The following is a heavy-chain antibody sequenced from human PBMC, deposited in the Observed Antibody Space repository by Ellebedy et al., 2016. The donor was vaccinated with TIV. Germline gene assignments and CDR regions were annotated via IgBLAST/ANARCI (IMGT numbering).Heavy chain of an antibody. CDR3: AREKSVTAMINRRVAFDI. D-gene: IGHD2-21*02. Sequence: PGGSLRLSCAASGFTFSTYWMSWVRQAPGKGPEWVSSISGSSGDTYYADSVKGRFTISRDNSKTTLYLQMNSLRAEDTALNYCAREKSVTAMINRRVAFDIWGQGTMVTVSS. J-gene: IGHJ3*02. CDR2: ISGSSGDT. V-gene: IGHV3-23*01. CDR1: GFTFSTYW.